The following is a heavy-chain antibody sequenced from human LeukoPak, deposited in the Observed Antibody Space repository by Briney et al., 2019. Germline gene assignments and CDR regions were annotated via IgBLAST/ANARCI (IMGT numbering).Heavy chain of an antibody. CDR3: ARESSRSWYRSDAFDI. Sequence: GGSLRLSCAASGFTFTSYSMNWVRQAPGKGLEWVSYISSSSSTIYYADPVKGRFTISRDNAKNSLYLQMNSLRTEDTAVYYCARESSRSWYRSDAFDIWGQGTMVAVSS. J-gene: IGHJ3*02. D-gene: IGHD6-13*01. CDR2: ISSSSSTI. CDR1: GFTFTSYS. V-gene: IGHV3-48*01.